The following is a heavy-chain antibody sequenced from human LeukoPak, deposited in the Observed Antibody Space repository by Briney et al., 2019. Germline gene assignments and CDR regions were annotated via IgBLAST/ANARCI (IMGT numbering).Heavy chain of an antibody. CDR1: GFTFSTYW. J-gene: IGHJ2*01. CDR2: MKQDGSEE. Sequence: GGPLRLSCAASGFTFSTYWMSWVRQAPGKGLEWVANMKQDGSEEYYVDSVKGRFTISRDNTKNSLYLQMNSLRAEDTAVYYCARASWLRFNWYFDLWGRGTLVTVSS. V-gene: IGHV3-7*05. CDR3: ARASWLRFNWYFDL. D-gene: IGHD5-12*01.